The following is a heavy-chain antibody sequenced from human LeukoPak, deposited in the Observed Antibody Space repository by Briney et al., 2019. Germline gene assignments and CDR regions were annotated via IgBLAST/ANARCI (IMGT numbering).Heavy chain of an antibody. CDR2: IYPGDSDI. D-gene: IGHD4-17*01. J-gene: IGHJ2*01. V-gene: IGHV5-51*01. CDR1: GYSFTSYW. CDR3: ARQGYGDWYFDF. Sequence: GESLKISCKGSGYSFTSYWIGWVRQMPGKGLGWIGVIYPGDSDIRYSPSFQGQVIISADKSITTAYLQWSSLKASDTAMYYCARQGYGDWYFDFWGRGTLVTVSS.